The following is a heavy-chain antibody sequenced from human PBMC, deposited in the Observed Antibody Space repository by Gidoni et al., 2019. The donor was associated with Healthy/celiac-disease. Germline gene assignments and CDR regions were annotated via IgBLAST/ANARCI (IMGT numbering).Heavy chain of an antibody. Sequence: QVQLVQSGAEAKKPGSSFSCKASGGTFSSYAISWVRQAPGQGLEWMGGIIPIFGTANYAQKFQGRVTITADKSTSTAYMELSSLRSEDTAVYYCARDDQDYYDGYGMDVWGQGTTVTVSS. CDR3: ARDDQDYYDGYGMDV. D-gene: IGHD3-22*01. J-gene: IGHJ6*02. CDR2: IIPIFGTA. V-gene: IGHV1-69*06. CDR1: GGTFSSYA.